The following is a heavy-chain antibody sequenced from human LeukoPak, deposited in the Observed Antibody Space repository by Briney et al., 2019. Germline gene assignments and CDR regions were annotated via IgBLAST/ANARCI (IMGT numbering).Heavy chain of an antibody. CDR2: IIPIFGTA. J-gene: IGHJ4*02. CDR1: GGTFSSYA. CDR3: ASGYCSSTSCYPSHRYYFDY. Sequence: ASVKVSCKASGGTFSSYAISWVRQAPGQGLEWMGGIIPIFGTANYAQKFQGRVTITADKSTSTAYMELSSLRSEDTAVYYCASGYCSSTSCYPSHRYYFDYWGQGTLVTVSS. V-gene: IGHV1-69*06. D-gene: IGHD2-2*03.